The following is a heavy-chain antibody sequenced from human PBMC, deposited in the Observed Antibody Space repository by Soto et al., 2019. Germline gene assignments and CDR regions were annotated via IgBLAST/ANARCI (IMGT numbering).Heavy chain of an antibody. D-gene: IGHD3-16*01. J-gene: IGHJ4*02. CDR3: AREGGESSDGLYYFDS. CDR2: IYYSGNT. Sequence: LSLTCTVSCGSTSSDNYWSWIRQPPGKGLEWIGHIYYSGNTDYNPSLKSRLAISIDTSKNQFSLKLSSVTAADTAVYFCAREGGESSDGLYYFDSWGQGSLVTVSS. CDR1: CGSTSSDNY. V-gene: IGHV4-30-4*01.